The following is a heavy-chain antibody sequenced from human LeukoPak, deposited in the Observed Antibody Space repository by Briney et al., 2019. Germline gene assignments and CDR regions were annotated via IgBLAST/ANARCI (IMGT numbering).Heavy chain of an antibody. CDR1: GGSISTSTYY. Sequence: PSETLSLTCTVSGGSISTSTYYWGWIRQPPGKGLEWIGSIHYSGNSYYNLSLKSRVTMSVDTSKNQFSLKLSSVTAADTAVYYCAGRAKYYFDYWGQGTLVTVSS. V-gene: IGHV4-39*01. J-gene: IGHJ4*02. CDR3: AGRAKYYFDY. CDR2: IHYSGNS.